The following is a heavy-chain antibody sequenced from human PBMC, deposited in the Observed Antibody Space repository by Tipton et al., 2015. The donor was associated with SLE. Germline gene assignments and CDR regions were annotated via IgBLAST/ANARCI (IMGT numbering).Heavy chain of an antibody. CDR2: VYHSGST. CDR1: GGSISVSNW. V-gene: IGHV4-4*02. J-gene: IGHJ5*02. Sequence: TLSLTCAVSGGSISVSNWWSWVRQPPGKGPEWMGSVYHSGSTYYNPSLKRRVTILIDTSKNQFSLKLLSVTAADTAVYYCARALGGRCSGGNCYSLFDPWGQGTLVTVSS. D-gene: IGHD2-15*01. CDR3: ARALGGRCSGGNCYSLFDP.